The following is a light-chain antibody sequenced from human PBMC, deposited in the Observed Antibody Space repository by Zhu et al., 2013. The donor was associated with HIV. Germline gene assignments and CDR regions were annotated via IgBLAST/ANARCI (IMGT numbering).Light chain of an antibody. J-gene: IGLJ2*01. CDR2: EVT. V-gene: IGLV2-8*01. CDR3: SSYAGSNNPVI. Sequence: QSALTQPPSASGSPGQSVTISCTGTSSDVGAYKYVSWYQQDPGKAPKLMIYEVTKRPSGVPDRFSGSKSGNTASLTVSGLQAEDEAVYYCSSYAGSNNPVIFGGGTKLTVL. CDR1: SSDVGAYKY.